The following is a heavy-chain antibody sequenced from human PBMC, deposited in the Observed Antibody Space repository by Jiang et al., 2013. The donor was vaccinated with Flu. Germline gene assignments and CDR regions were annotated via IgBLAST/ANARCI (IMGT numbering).Heavy chain of an antibody. D-gene: IGHD5-12*01. CDR1: GGSISSGGYY. CDR2: IYYSGST. J-gene: IGHJ4*02. V-gene: IGHV4-31*03. CDR3: ARQDGPNPHVDIVAAPRRVFDY. Sequence: GLVKPSQTLSLTCTVSGGSISSGGYYWSWIRQHPGKGLEWIGYIYYSGSTYYNPSLKSRVTLSVDTSKNQFSLKLSSVTAADTAVYYCARQDGPNPHVDIVAAPRRVFDYWGQGTLVTVSS.